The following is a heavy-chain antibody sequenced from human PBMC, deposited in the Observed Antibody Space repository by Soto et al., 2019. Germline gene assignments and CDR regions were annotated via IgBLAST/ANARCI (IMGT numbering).Heavy chain of an antibody. D-gene: IGHD2-2*01. J-gene: IGHJ4*02. Sequence: GGSRRLSCAASGFTFSNAWMSWVRQAPGKGLEWVGHIKSKTDGGTTDYAAPVKGRFTISRDDSKNTLFLQMNSLKTEDTAVYYCTTGSSSHWGQGTLVTVSS. CDR1: GFTFSNAW. CDR2: IKSKTDGGTT. CDR3: TTGSSSH. V-gene: IGHV3-15*01.